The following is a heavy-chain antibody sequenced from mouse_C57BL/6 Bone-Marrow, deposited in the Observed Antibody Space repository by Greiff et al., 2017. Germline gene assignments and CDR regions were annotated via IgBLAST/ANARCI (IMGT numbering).Heavy chain of an antibody. D-gene: IGHD1-1*02. CDR3: ARRWCLYDHDAMDY. CDR2: IYPRSGNT. Sequence: VQLQQSGAELARPGASVKLSCKASGYTFTSYGIRWVKQRTGQGLEWIGEIYPRSGNTYYNEKFKGKATLTADKSSSTAYMELRSLTSEDAAVYFGARRWCLYDHDAMDYGGQGTSVTVSA. J-gene: IGHJ4*01. CDR1: GYTFTSYG. V-gene: IGHV1-81*01.